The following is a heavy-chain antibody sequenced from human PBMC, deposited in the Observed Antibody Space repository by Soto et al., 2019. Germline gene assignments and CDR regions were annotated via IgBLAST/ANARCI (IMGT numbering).Heavy chain of an antibody. D-gene: IGHD2-15*01. CDR2: ISSSSSTI. CDR1: GFTFSSYS. V-gene: IGHV3-48*02. CDR3: ARVCSGGSCYYFDY. J-gene: IGHJ4*02. Sequence: PGGSLRLSCAASGFTFSSYSMNWVRQAPGKGLEWVSNISSSSSTIYYADSVKGRFTISRDNAKNSLYLQMNSLRDEDTAVYYCARVCSGGSCYYFDYWGQGTLVTVSS.